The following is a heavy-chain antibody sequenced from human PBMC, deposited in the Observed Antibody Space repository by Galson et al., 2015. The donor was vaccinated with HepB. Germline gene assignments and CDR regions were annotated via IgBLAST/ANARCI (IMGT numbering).Heavy chain of an antibody. Sequence: LSLTCTVSGGSISSGGYYWSWIRQHPGKGLEWIGYIYYSGSTYYNPSLKSRVTISVDTSKNQFSLKLSSVTAADTAVYYCARGSDNWNSHFDYWGQGTLVTVSS. J-gene: IGHJ4*02. CDR1: GGSISSGGYY. CDR2: IYYSGST. V-gene: IGHV4-31*03. D-gene: IGHD1-7*01. CDR3: ARGSDNWNSHFDY.